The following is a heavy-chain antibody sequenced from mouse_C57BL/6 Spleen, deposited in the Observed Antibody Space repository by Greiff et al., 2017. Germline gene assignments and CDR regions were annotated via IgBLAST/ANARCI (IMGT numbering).Heavy chain of an antibody. V-gene: IGHV1-50*01. CDR2: IDPSDSYT. Sequence: VQLQQPGAELVKPGASVKLSCKASGYTFTSYWMQWVKQRPGQGLEWIGEIDPSDSYTNYNQKFKGKATLTVDTSSSTAYMQLSSLTSEDSAVYYCARRSGTEGAMDYWGQGTSVTVSS. J-gene: IGHJ4*01. CDR3: ARRSGTEGAMDY. D-gene: IGHD4-1*01. CDR1: GYTFTSYW.